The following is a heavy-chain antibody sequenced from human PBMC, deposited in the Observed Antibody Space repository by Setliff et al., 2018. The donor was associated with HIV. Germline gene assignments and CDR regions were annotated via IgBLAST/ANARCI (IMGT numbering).Heavy chain of an antibody. D-gene: IGHD2-2*01. CDR1: GGTFSSYT. V-gene: IGHV1-69*16. J-gene: IGHJ5*02. CDR2: IIPILGTV. CDR3: ARDFGGYCSSMSCPGLFDP. Sequence: SVKVSCKASGGTFSSYTISWVRQAPGQGLEWMGRIIPILGTVNYAQKFWGRVTITTHESTSTAYMELSSLRSEDTAVYYCARDFGGYCSSMSCPGLFDPWGQGTLVTVSS.